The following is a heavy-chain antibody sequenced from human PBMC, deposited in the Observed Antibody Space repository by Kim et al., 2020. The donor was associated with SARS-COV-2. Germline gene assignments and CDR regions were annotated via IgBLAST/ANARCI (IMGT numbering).Heavy chain of an antibody. CDR1: GDSITSYY. CDR2: VHHTGKT. V-gene: IGHV4-59*01. J-gene: IGHJ4*02. D-gene: IGHD1-26*01. Sequence: SETLSLTCTVSGDSITSYYWSWVRQPPGKGLEYIGYVHHTGKTNYNPSLESRVTIAIDPPKNHLSLTLTSVTAADAAMYYCVRGGADFDYWRQGVPVTVS. CDR3: VRGGADFDY.